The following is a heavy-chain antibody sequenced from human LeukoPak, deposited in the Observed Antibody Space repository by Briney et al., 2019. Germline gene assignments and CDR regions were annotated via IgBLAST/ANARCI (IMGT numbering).Heavy chain of an antibody. CDR1: RYSFTSYW. CDR3: ARLYCGGDCYAPTDLPTVDYYYDSSGRHFDY. J-gene: IGHJ4*02. CDR2: IYPGDSDT. Sequence: GESLKISCKGSRYSFTSYWIGWVRQMPGKGLEWMGIIYPGDSDTRYSPSFQGQVTISADKSISTAYLQWSSLKASDTAMYYCARLYCGGDCYAPTDLPTVDYYYDSSGRHFDYWGQGTLVTVSS. D-gene: IGHD2-21*02. V-gene: IGHV5-51*01.